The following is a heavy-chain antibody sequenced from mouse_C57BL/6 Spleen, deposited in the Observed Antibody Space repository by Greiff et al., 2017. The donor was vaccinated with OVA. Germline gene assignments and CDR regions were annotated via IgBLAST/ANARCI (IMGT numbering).Heavy chain of an antibody. D-gene: IGHD4-1*01. Sequence: QVQLKQPGAELVKPGASVKLSCKASGYTFTSYWMHWVKQRPGQGLEWIGMIHPNSGSTNYNEKFKSKATLTVDKSSSTAYMQLSSLTSEDSAVYYCARTETGTGFDYWGQGTTLTVSS. V-gene: IGHV1-64*01. J-gene: IGHJ2*01. CDR2: IHPNSGST. CDR3: ARTETGTGFDY. CDR1: GYTFTSYW.